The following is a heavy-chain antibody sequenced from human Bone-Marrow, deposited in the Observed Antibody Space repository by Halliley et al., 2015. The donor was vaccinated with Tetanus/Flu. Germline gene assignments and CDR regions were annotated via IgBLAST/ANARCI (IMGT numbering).Heavy chain of an antibody. CDR1: GGSIDTYY. CDR2: IHYSGNT. CDR3: ARLLPTSMTTDY. Sequence: LRLSCAVSGGSIDTYYRTWIRQPPGKGLEWIGNIHYSGNTNFNPSLKSRVTMSVDTSRHKFSLKMTSVTAADAAVYYCARLLPTSMTTDYWGRGTLVTVSS. V-gene: IGHV4-59*01. D-gene: IGHD1-1*01. J-gene: IGHJ4*02.